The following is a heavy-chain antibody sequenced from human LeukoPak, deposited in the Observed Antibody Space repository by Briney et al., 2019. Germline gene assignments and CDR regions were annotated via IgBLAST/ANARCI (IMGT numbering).Heavy chain of an antibody. D-gene: IGHD1-26*01. V-gene: IGHV3-30*02. CDR2: MRYDGSNK. CDR1: GFTFSSYG. Sequence: GGSLRLSCAASGFTFSSYGMHWVRRAPGKGLEWVAFMRYDGSNKYYADSVKGRFTISRDNSKNTLYLQMNSLRAEDTAVYYCAKDRRSGGWELRPVDDYWGQGTLVTVSS. CDR3: AKDRRSGGWELRPVDDY. J-gene: IGHJ4*02.